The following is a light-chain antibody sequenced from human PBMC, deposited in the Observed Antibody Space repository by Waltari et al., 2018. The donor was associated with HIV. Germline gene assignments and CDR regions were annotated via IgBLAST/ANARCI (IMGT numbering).Light chain of an antibody. CDR3: AAWDDRLSAV. CDR2: NNK. V-gene: IGLV1-44*01. J-gene: IGLJ3*02. CDR1: SSRIDINT. Sequence: QSVLTQPPSASGTPGQRVTISCSGRSSRIDINTVNWYQQRPGTAPKLLIYNNKQRPSGVPVRCAGSKSGTSASLAISGLQSEDEADYFCAAWDDRLSAVFGGGTKLTVL.